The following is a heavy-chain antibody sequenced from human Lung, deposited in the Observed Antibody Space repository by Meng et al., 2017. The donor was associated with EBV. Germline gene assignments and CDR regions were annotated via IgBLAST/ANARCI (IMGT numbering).Heavy chain of an antibody. CDR2: ISSSSYI. CDR1: GFTFSTYS. CDR3: ARPDNGGNWYFDN. Sequence: EVQMVESGGGLVKPGGSLRLSCAASGFTFSTYSMNWVRQAPGKGLEWVSSISSSSYIYYADSLKGRFTISRDNAKNSLYLQMISLRAEDTAVYYCARPDNGGNWYFDNWGQGTLVTVAS. D-gene: IGHD4-23*01. V-gene: IGHV3-21*01. J-gene: IGHJ4*02.